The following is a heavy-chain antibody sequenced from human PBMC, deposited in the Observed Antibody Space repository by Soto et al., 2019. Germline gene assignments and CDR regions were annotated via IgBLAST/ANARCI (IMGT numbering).Heavy chain of an antibody. V-gene: IGHV3-23*01. D-gene: IGHD6-19*01. CDR3: ARGQYGSGGGYFDY. J-gene: IGHJ4*02. Sequence: EVQLLESGGGLVQPGGSLRLSCAASGFTFSSYAMSWVRQAPGKGLEWVSAISGSGGSTYYADSVKGRFTISRDNAKNSLYLQMNSVRAEDTAFYYCARGQYGSGGGYFDYWGQETLVTVSS. CDR2: ISGSGGST. CDR1: GFTFSSYA.